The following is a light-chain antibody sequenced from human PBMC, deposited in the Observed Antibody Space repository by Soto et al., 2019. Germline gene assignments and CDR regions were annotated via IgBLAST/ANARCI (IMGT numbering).Light chain of an antibody. CDR3: NSFAGSRGYV. CDR2: GVT. CDR1: SSDVGGNNH. V-gene: IGLV2-14*01. Sequence: QSVLTQPASVSGSPGQSITISCAGTSSDVGGNNHVSWYQQHPGKAPKLITYGVTNRPSGVSYRFSGSKSGNTASLTISGLQAEDEADYYCNSFAGSRGYVFGTGTKVTVL. J-gene: IGLJ1*01.